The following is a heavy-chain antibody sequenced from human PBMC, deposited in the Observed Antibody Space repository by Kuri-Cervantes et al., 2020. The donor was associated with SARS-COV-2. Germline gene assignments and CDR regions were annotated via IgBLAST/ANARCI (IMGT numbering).Heavy chain of an antibody. CDR3: ARFRVVRGEDWFDP. Sequence: SETLSLTCAASGGSISSGGYSWSWIRQPPGKGLEWIGYIYHSGSTYYNPSLKSRVTISVDRSKNQFSLKLSSVTAADTAVYYCARFRVVRGEDWFDPWGQGTLVTVSS. J-gene: IGHJ5*02. V-gene: IGHV4-30-2*02. CDR1: GGSISSGGYS. CDR2: IYHSGST. D-gene: IGHD3-10*01.